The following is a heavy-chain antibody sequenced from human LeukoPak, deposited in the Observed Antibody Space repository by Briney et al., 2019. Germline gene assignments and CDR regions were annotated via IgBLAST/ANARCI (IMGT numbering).Heavy chain of an antibody. CDR2: ISYDGSKQ. D-gene: IGHD3-10*01. V-gene: IGHV3-30*18. J-gene: IGHJ4*02. Sequence: GRSLRLSCAASGVTFSSHGMHWVRQAPGKGLEWVAVISYDGSKQYYADSVKGRFTISRDNSKNTLYLQMNSLRAEDTAVYYCAKDGEYYYGSGSPSLLDYWGQGTLVTVSS. CDR1: GVTFSSHG. CDR3: AKDGEYYYGSGSPSLLDY.